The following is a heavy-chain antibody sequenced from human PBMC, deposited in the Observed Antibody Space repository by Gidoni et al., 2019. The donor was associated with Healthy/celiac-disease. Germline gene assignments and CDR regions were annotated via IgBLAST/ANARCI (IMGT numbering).Heavy chain of an antibody. V-gene: IGHV3-21*01. D-gene: IGHD1-26*01. CDR3: ARTPPSGSYSLSWYFDL. J-gene: IGHJ2*01. Sequence: EVQLVESGGGLVKPGGSLRLSCAASGFTFRSSSMNWVLPAPGKGLELVSSISSSSSYIYYADSVKCRFTTSRDNAKNSLYLQMNSLRAEDTAVYYCARTPPSGSYSLSWYFDLWGRGTLVTVSS. CDR1: GFTFRSSS. CDR2: ISSSSSYI.